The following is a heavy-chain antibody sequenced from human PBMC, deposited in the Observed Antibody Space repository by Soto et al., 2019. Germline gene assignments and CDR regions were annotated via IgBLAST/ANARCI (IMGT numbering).Heavy chain of an antibody. CDR3: ARGLYSSGWYYFDH. V-gene: IGHV3-33*01. CDR2: IWYDGSNK. D-gene: IGHD6-19*01. CDR1: GFSFSNYG. Sequence: QVKLVESGGGVVQPGRSLRLSCAASGFSFSNYGMHWVRQAPGKGLEWVAVIWYDGSNKYYADSVKGRFTISRDNYKKTLYLRMNSLRAEDTAVYYCARGLYSSGWYYFDHWGQGTLVTVSA. J-gene: IGHJ4*02.